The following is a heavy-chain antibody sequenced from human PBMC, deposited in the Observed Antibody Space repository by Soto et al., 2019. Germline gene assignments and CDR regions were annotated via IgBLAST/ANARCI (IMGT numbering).Heavy chain of an antibody. CDR2: ISYDGSNK. CDR1: GFTFSSYA. D-gene: IGHD3-22*01. CDR3: ARDLTMIVVVILRGMDV. V-gene: IGHV3-30-3*01. Sequence: GGSLRLSCAASGFTFSSYAMHWVRQAPGKGLEWVAVISYDGSNKYYADSVKGRFTISRDNSKNTLYLQMNSLRAEDTAVYYCARDLTMIVVVILRGMDVWGQGTTVTVSS. J-gene: IGHJ6*02.